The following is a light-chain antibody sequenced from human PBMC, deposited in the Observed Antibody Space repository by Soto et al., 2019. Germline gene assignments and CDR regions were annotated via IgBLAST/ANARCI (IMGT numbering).Light chain of an antibody. Sequence: QSVLTQPASVSGSPGQSITISCTGTSSDVGGYNYVSWYQQHPGKAPKLMIYDVSNRPSGVSNRFSGSKSGNTASLTISGLQAEDVADYHCTSYTSSSTLVVFGGGTKLTVL. CDR3: TSYTSSSTLVV. CDR2: DVS. V-gene: IGLV2-14*01. J-gene: IGLJ2*01. CDR1: SSDVGGYNY.